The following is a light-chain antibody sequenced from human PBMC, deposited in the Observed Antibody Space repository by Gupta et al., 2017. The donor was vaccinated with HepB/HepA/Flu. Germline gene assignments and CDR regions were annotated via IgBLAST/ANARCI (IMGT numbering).Light chain of an antibody. CDR3: AAWDDSPNAYV. CDR1: SSSIGSNA. Sequence: QSVLTQPHSASGTPGQRVTISCSGSSSSIGSNAVSWFQELPGTAPKLLIYGNDQRPSGVPDRFSGSKSGTSASLAIRGLQSEDEADYYCAAWDDSPNAYVFGTGTKVTVL. J-gene: IGLJ1*01. V-gene: IGLV1-44*01. CDR2: GND.